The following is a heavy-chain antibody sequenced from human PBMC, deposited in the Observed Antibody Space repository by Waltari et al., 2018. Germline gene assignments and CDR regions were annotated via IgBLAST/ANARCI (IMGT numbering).Heavy chain of an antibody. Sequence: QVQLQQWGAGLLKPSETLSLTCAVYGGSFSGYYWSWIRQPPGKGLEWIGEINHSGSNNYNPTLKSRVTRSVDTSKNQFSRKLSSVTAADTAVYYCARATYYDYVWGSYRHSSFDYWGQGTLVTVSS. D-gene: IGHD3-16*02. CDR2: INHSGSN. J-gene: IGHJ4*02. CDR3: ARATYYDYVWGSYRHSSFDY. CDR1: GGSFSGYY. V-gene: IGHV4-34*01.